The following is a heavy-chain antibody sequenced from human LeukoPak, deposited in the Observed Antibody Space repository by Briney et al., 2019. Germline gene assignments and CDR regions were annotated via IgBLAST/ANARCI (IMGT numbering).Heavy chain of an antibody. D-gene: IGHD5-24*01. Sequence: GESLKFSCQGSGYSFTSYWIAWVRQMPGKGLEWMGIIHPGDSDTRYSPSFQGQVTISADKSISTAYLQWNSLKASDTAMFYCARPSGWLQRLGWYFDLWGRGTLVTVSS. CDR2: IHPGDSDT. V-gene: IGHV5-51*01. CDR3: ARPSGWLQRLGWYFDL. J-gene: IGHJ2*01. CDR1: GYSFTSYW.